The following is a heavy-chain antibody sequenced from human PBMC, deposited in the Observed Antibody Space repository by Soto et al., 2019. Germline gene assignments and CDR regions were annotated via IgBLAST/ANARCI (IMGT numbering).Heavy chain of an antibody. J-gene: IGHJ3*02. D-gene: IGHD3-10*01. CDR1: GFAFSSCA. V-gene: IGHV3-23*01. CDR2: ISGSGGST. Sequence: EVQLLESGGGLEQPGGSLRLSCAASGFAFSSCAMSWVRQAPGKGLEWVSAISGSGGSTYYADSVKGRFTISRDNSKNTXFLQMSSLRAEDTAVYYCAKESSGRWFGEGQGVCDIWGQGTMVTVSS. CDR3: AKESSGRWFGEGQGVCDI.